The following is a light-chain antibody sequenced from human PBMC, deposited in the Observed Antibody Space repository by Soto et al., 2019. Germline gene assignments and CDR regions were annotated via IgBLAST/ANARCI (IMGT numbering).Light chain of an antibody. J-gene: IGKJ5*01. CDR1: QSISSY. CDR3: QQTDNFPLT. Sequence: DIQMTQSPSTLSGSVGDRVTITCRASQSISSYLNWYQQKPGKAPKLLISAASSLQSGVPSRFSGSGSGTDFTLTISSLQPEDFATYYCQQTDNFPLTFGQGTRLEIK. V-gene: IGKV1-39*01. CDR2: AAS.